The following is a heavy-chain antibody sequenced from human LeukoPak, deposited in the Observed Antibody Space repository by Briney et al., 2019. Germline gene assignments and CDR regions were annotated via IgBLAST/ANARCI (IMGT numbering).Heavy chain of an antibody. J-gene: IGHJ4*02. Sequence: GGSLRLSCATSGFTFRTYGMHWVRQAPGQGLEWVGFIRFDGRNQYYGDSVKGRFTISRDDSKNTLYLQMNSLRSEDTAVYYCAKGEVAGIDWGQGTLVTVSS. CDR3: AKGEVAGID. CDR2: IRFDGRNQ. CDR1: GFTFRTYG. V-gene: IGHV3-30*02. D-gene: IGHD6-19*01.